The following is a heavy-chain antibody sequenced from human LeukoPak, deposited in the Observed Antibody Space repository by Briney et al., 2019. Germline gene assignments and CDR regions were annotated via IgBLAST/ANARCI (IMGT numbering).Heavy chain of an antibody. CDR2: IKQDGGEK. D-gene: IGHD6-13*01. CDR1: GFTFSSYW. V-gene: IGHV3-7*03. J-gene: IGHJ4*02. CDR3: AKDSSSANSSSQEDY. Sequence: GGSLRLSCAASGFTFSSYWMSWVRQAPGKGLEWVANIKQDGGEKFYVDSVRGRFTISRDNAKNSLYLQMNSLRAEDTAVYYCAKDSSSANSSSQEDYWGQGTLVTVSS.